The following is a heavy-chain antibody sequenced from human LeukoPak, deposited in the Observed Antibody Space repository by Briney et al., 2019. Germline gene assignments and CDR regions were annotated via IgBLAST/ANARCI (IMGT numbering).Heavy chain of an antibody. CDR2: MNPNSGNT. J-gene: IGHJ4*02. CDR3: ARGGGEYYDFWSGYYGGYFDY. Sequence: ASVKVSCKASGYTFTSSDINWVRQATGQGLEWMGWMNPNSGNTGYAQKFQGRVTMTRNTSISTAYMELSSLRSEDTAVYYCARGGGEYYDFWSGYYGGYFDYWGQGTLVTVSS. V-gene: IGHV1-8*01. D-gene: IGHD3-3*01. CDR1: GYTFTSSD.